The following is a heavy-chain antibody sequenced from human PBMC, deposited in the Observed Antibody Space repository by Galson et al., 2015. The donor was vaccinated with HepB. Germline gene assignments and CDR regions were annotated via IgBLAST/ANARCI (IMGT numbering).Heavy chain of an antibody. CDR1: GFTFSSYG. CDR2: IWYDGSNK. D-gene: IGHD6-19*01. Sequence: SLRLSCAASGFTFSSYGMHWVRQAPGKGLEWVAVIWYDGSNKYYADSVKGRFTISRDNSKNTLYLQMNSLRAEDTAVYYCARDGLVPRYSSGWCFDYWGRGTLVTVSS. CDR3: ARDGLVPRYSSGWCFDY. J-gene: IGHJ4*02. V-gene: IGHV3-33*01.